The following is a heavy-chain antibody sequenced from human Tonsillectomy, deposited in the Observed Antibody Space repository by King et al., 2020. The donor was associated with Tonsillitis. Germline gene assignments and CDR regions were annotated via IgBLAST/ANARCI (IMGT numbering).Heavy chain of an antibody. J-gene: IGHJ4*02. D-gene: IGHD2-2*01. CDR1: GFTFSSYA. CDR3: ATQVPAATEIDY. V-gene: IGHV3-23*04. CDR2: MSGSGVST. Sequence: VQLVESGGGLVQPGGSLRLSCAASGFTFSSYAMSWVRQAPGKGLEWGAAMSGSGVSTYYADSVKGRFTISRDNSKNTLYLQMNSLRAEDTAVYYCATQVPAATEIDYWGQGTLVTVSS.